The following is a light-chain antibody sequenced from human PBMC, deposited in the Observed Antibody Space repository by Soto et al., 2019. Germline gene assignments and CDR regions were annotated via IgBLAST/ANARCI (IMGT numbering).Light chain of an antibody. V-gene: IGKV1-5*01. Sequence: DIQMTQSPSSVSASVGNRVTITCRASQGISSWLAWYQQKPGKAPKLLIYDASSLESGVPSRFSGSGSGTEFTLTISSLQPDDFATYYCQQYNSYSWTFGQGTKVDIK. J-gene: IGKJ1*01. CDR1: QGISSW. CDR3: QQYNSYSWT. CDR2: DAS.